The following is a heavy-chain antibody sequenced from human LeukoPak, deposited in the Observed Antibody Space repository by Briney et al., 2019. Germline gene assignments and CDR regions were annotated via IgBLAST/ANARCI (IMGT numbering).Heavy chain of an antibody. Sequence: SETLSLTCAVYGGSFSGYYWSWIRQPPGKGLEWIGEINHSGSTNYNPSLKSRVTISVDTSKNQFSLKLSSVTAADTAVYYCARQMAVGATPEYFQHWGQGTLVTVSS. V-gene: IGHV4-34*01. CDR3: ARQMAVGATPEYFQH. D-gene: IGHD1-26*01. CDR2: INHSGST. J-gene: IGHJ1*01. CDR1: GGSFSGYY.